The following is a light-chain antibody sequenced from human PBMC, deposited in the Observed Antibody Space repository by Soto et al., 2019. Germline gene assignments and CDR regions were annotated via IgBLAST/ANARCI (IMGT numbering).Light chain of an antibody. Sequence: LVLTQSPATLSLSPGAIATPTCRASQSVSSNLAWYQQKPGKAPRLLIYDTSSRATGIPARFSGSGSGTEFTLTISCLQSEDFAVYYCQQYGSSPLTFGGGTKVDI. CDR2: DTS. CDR1: QSVSSN. CDR3: QQYGSSPLT. J-gene: IGKJ4*01. V-gene: IGKV3D-15*02.